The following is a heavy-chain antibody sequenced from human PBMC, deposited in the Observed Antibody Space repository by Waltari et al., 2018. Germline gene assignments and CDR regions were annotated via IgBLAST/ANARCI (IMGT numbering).Heavy chain of an antibody. Sequence: QVQLVESGGGVVQPGRSLRLSCAASGFTFSSYAMHWVRQAPGKGLEWVAVISYDGSNKYYADSVKGRFTISRDNSKNTLYLQMNSLRAEDTAVYYCARPFSGSYQSHPDYWGQGTLVTVSS. D-gene: IGHD1-26*01. CDR1: GFTFSSYA. V-gene: IGHV3-30-3*01. CDR3: ARPFSGSYQSHPDY. CDR2: ISYDGSNK. J-gene: IGHJ4*02.